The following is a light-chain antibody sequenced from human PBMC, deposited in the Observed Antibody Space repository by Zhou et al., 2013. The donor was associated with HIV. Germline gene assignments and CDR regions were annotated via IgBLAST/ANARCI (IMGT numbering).Light chain of an antibody. Sequence: DIQMTQSPSTLSASVGDRVSITCRASQSISNWLAWYQQKPGKAPKLLIYDATALQSGVPSRFSGSGSGTDYTLTISSLQPEDFATYYCQQAHSFPYTIGLGDQGWRPN. CDR1: QSISNW. V-gene: IGKV1-12*01. J-gene: IGKJ2*01. CDR2: DAT. CDR3: QQAHSFPYT.